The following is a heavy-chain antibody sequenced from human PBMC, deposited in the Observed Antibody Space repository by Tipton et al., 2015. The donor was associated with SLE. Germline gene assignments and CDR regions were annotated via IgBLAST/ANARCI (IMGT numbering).Heavy chain of an antibody. J-gene: IGHJ3*02. CDR3: ARGPYYDFWSGYPYAFDI. D-gene: IGHD3-3*01. Sequence: GLVKPSETLSLTCAVYGGSFSGYYWSWIRQPPGKGLEWIGEINHSGSTNYNPSLKSRVTISVDTSKNQFSLKLSSVTAADTAVYYCARGPYYDFWSGYPYAFDIWGQGTIVTVSS. V-gene: IGHV4-34*01. CDR2: INHSGST. CDR1: GGSFSGYY.